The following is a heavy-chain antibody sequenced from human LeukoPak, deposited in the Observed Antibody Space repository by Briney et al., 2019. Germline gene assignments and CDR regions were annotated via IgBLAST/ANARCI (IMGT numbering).Heavy chain of an antibody. D-gene: IGHD6-19*01. CDR1: GFTFSSYG. Sequence: GGSLRLSCAASGFTFSSYGMHWVRQAPGEGLEWVAVIWYDGSNKYYADSVKGRFTISRDNSKNTLYLQMNSLRAEDTAVYYCARTYSSGWYRHVRYYYGMDVWGQGTTVTVSS. CDR3: ARTYSSGWYRHVRYYYGMDV. V-gene: IGHV3-33*01. J-gene: IGHJ6*02. CDR2: IWYDGSNK.